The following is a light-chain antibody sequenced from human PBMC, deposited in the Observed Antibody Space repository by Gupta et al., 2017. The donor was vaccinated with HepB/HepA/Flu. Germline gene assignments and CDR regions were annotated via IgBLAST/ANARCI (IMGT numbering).Light chain of an antibody. CDR1: QSVSSSY. CDR3: QQYDKTPFT. V-gene: IGKV3-20*01. Sequence: EVVLTQSPGTLSLSPGERATLSCRASQSVSSSYLAWYQQKPGQAPRLLMYAASLRSTGIPDRFSGSGSGTDFTLTISRLEPEDFAVYYCQQYDKTPFTFGPETKVDIK. J-gene: IGKJ3*01. CDR2: AAS.